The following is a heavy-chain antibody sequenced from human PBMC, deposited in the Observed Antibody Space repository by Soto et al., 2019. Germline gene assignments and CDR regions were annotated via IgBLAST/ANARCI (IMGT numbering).Heavy chain of an antibody. D-gene: IGHD6-13*01. Sequence: PSETLSLTCTVSGGSISSSRYYWGWIRQPPGKGLEWIGRIYYSGSTYYNPSLKSRVTISVDTSKNQFSLKLSSVTAADTAVYYCARGGSIAAGLDYWGQGTLVTVSS. J-gene: IGHJ4*01. V-gene: IGHV4-39*01. CDR3: ARGGSIAAGLDY. CDR2: IYYSGST. CDR1: GGSISSSRYY.